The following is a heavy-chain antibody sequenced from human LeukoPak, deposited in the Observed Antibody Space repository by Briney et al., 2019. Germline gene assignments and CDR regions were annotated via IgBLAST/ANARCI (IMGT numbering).Heavy chain of an antibody. CDR3: ARRYCSGGSCYSDGYYGMDV. Sequence: GASVKVSCKASGGTFSSYAISWVRQAPGQGLEWMGGIIPIFGTANYAQKLQGRVTMTTDTSTNTAYMELRSLRSDDTAVYYCARRYCSGGSCYSDGYYGMDVWGQGTTVTVSS. CDR2: IIPIFGTA. D-gene: IGHD2-15*01. V-gene: IGHV1-69*05. J-gene: IGHJ6*02. CDR1: GGTFSSYA.